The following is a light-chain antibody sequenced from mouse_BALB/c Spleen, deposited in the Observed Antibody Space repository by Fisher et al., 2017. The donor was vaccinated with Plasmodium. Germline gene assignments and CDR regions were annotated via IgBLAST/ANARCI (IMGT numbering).Light chain of an antibody. J-gene: IGKJ5*01. CDR2: LVS. CDR3: QQSNSWPLT. V-gene: IGKV1-135*01. Sequence: VLTQSPLTLSVTIGQSASISCKSSQSLLDSDGKTYLNWLLQRPGQSPKRLIYLVSKLDSGVPDRFTGSGSGTDFTLSINSVETEDFGMYFCQQSNSWPLTFGAGTKLELK. CDR1: QSLLDSDGKTY.